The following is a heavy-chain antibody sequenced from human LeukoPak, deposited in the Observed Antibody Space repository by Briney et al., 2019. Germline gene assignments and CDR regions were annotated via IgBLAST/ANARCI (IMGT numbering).Heavy chain of an antibody. CDR3: ARGTARFDY. J-gene: IGHJ4*02. Sequence: PGGSLRLSCAASGFTFTSYWMHWVRHAPGKGRVWVSRINTDGSSINYADSVKGRFTISRDNAKNTLYLQMSSLRAKDTAVYYCARGTARFDYWGEGALVTVSS. V-gene: IGHV3-74*01. CDR2: INTDGSSI. CDR1: GFTFTSYW.